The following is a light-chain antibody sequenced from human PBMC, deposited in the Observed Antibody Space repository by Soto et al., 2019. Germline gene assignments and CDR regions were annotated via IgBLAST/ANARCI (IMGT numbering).Light chain of an antibody. CDR3: QQRSHWPT. V-gene: IGKV3-11*01. CDR2: DAS. Sequence: EIVLTQSPATLTLSPGERATLSCRASQSVSSYLAWYQQKPGQAPRLLIYDASNRATGIPARFSGSGSGTDFTLTISSLETEDFAVYYCQQRSHWPTFGPGTKVDI. J-gene: IGKJ3*01. CDR1: QSVSSY.